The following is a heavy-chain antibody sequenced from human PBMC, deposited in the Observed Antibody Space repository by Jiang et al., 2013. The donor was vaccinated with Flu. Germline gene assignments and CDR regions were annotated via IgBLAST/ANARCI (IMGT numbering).Heavy chain of an antibody. CDR3: ARDGYRDKSNDGFDI. CDR1: GDSVSSKSAA. CDR2: TMYRSKWYN. D-gene: IGHD5-18*01. Sequence: SQTLSLTCAISGDSVSSKSAAWNWIRQSPSRGLEWLGMTMYRSKWYNNYALSVKSRITINADTSKNQFSLQLISVTPEDTAIYYCARDGYRDKSNDGFDIWGQGTMVTVSS. V-gene: IGHV6-1*01. J-gene: IGHJ3*02.